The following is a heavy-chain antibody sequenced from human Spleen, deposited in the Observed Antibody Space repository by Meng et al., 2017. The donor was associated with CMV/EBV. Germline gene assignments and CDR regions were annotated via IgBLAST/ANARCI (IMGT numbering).Heavy chain of an antibody. D-gene: IGHD5-18*01. Sequence: SGFNFNSDAMHWVRQAPGKGLEWVAVISYDGSNKYYADSVKGRFTISRDNSKNTLYLQMNSLRAEDTAVYYCASSPRRGYSYGFFDYWGQGTLVTVSS. CDR1: GFNFNSDA. CDR3: ASSPRRGYSYGFFDY. CDR2: ISYDGSNK. J-gene: IGHJ4*02. V-gene: IGHV3-30*04.